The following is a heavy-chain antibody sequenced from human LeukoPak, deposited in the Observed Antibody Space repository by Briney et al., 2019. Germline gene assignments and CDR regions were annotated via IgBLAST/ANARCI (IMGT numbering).Heavy chain of an antibody. D-gene: IGHD3-22*01. CDR2: IYYSGST. J-gene: IGHJ3*02. CDR3: ARPYDSSGSSYDAFDI. V-gene: IGHV4-39*01. CDR1: GGSISSSSYY. Sequence: PSETLSLTCTVSGGSISSSSYYWGWIRQPPGKGLEWIGSIYYSGSTYYNPSLKSRVTISVDTSKNQFSLKLSSVTAADTAVYCCARPYDSSGSSYDAFDIWGQGTMVTVSS.